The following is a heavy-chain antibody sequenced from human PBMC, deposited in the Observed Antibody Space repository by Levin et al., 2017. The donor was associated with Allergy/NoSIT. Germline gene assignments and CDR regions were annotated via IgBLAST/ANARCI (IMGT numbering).Heavy chain of an antibody. CDR1: GGSFSGYY. CDR2: INHSGST. Sequence: SQTLSLTCAVYGGSFSGYYWSWIRQPPGKGLEWIGEINHSGSTNYNPSLKSRVTISVDTSKNQFSLKLSSVTAADTAVYYCARGPRQWLVQFDYWGQGTLVTVSS. D-gene: IGHD6-19*01. V-gene: IGHV4-34*01. CDR3: ARGPRQWLVQFDY. J-gene: IGHJ4*02.